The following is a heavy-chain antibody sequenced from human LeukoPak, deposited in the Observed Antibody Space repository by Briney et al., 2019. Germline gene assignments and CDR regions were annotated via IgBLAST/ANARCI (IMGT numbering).Heavy chain of an antibody. V-gene: IGHV1-18*01. D-gene: IGHD1-26*01. CDR2: VSPFNGNT. CDR1: GYTFSSYG. CDR3: ARRGGSYSHSDF. J-gene: IGHJ4*02. Sequence: GASVKVSCKASGYTFSSYGIIWVRQASGQGLQWMGWVSPFNGNTDYAPKLQGRVTMTTDTSTTTAYMELRSLTSDDTAVYYCARRGGSYSHSDFWGQGTLVTVSS.